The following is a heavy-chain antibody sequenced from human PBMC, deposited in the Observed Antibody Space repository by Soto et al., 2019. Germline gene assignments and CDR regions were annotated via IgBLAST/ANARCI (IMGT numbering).Heavy chain of an antibody. D-gene: IGHD6-19*01. Sequence: ASVEVSCKASGYTFTSYDINWVRQATGQGLEWMGWMNPNSGNTGYAQKFQGRVTMTRNTSISTAYMELSSLRSEDTAVYYCARSNKVQLLVRDYYYGMDVWGQGTTVTV. V-gene: IGHV1-8*01. CDR1: GYTFTSYD. CDR3: ARSNKVQLLVRDYYYGMDV. CDR2: MNPNSGNT. J-gene: IGHJ6*02.